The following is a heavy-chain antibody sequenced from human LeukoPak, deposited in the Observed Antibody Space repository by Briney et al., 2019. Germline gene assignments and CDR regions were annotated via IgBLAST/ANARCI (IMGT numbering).Heavy chain of an antibody. V-gene: IGHV4-34*01. CDR2: INHSGST. Sequence: SETLSLTCAVYGGSFSGYYWSWIRQPPGKGLEWIGEINHSGSTNYNPSLKSRVTISVDTSKNQFSLKLSSVAAADTAVYYYARDSGAAAPGGDFDYWGQGTLVTVSS. D-gene: IGHD6-13*01. J-gene: IGHJ4*02. CDR1: GGSFSGYY. CDR3: ARDSGAAAPGGDFDY.